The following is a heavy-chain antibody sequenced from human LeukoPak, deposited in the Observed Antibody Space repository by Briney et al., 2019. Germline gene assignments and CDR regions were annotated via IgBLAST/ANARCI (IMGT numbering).Heavy chain of an antibody. CDR3: ARGVEPLASNTLAY. CDR2: LYSDGNT. J-gene: IGHJ4*02. D-gene: IGHD1-14*01. Sequence: GGSLRLSCAASGFTVITNDMTWVRQAPGKGLEWVPVLYSDGNTKYADSVQGRFTISRDNSKNTLYLEMNSLSPDDTAVYYCARGVEPLASNTLAYWGQGTLVTVSS. CDR1: GFTVITND. V-gene: IGHV3-53*01.